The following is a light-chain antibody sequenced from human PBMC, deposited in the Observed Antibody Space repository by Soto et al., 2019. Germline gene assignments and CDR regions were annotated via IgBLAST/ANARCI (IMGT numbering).Light chain of an antibody. V-gene: IGKV3-11*01. CDR3: QQRSNWPIT. J-gene: IGKJ5*01. Sequence: EILLTQSPATLSLSPGESATLSCGPTRSGSSYLAWYQQKPGQAPRLLIYDASSRPTDIPARFSGSGSGTDFTLTISSLEPEDFALYYCQQRSNWPITFGQGTRLEIK. CDR2: DAS. CDR1: RSGSSY.